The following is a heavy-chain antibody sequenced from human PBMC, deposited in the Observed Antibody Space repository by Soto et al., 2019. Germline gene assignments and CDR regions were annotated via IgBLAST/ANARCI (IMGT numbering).Heavy chain of an antibody. CDR3: ARDTSIHGNFDY. V-gene: IGHV3-30-3*01. J-gene: IGHJ4*02. D-gene: IGHD5-18*01. CDR2: ISYDGSNK. CDR1: GFTFSSYA. Sequence: PGGSLRLSCAASGFTFSSYAMHWVRQAPGKGLEWVAVISYDGSNKYYADSVKGRFTISRDNSKNTLYLQMNSLRAEDTAVYYCARDTSIHGNFDYWGQGTLVTVSS.